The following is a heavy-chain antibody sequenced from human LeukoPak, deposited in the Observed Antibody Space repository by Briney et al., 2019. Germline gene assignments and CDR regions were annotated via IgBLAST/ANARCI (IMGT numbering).Heavy chain of an antibody. D-gene: IGHD6-19*01. J-gene: IGHJ5*02. Sequence: TSETLSLTCAVYGGSFGGYYWSWIRQPPGKGLEWIDEINHSGSTNYNPSLKSRVTISVDTSKNQFSLKLSSVTAADTAIYYCARSSSSTFDPWGRGTLVTVSS. CDR1: GGSFGGYY. V-gene: IGHV4-34*01. CDR3: ARSSSSTFDP. CDR2: INHSGST.